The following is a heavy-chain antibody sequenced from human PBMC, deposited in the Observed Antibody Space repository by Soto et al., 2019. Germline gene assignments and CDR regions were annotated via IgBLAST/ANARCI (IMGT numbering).Heavy chain of an antibody. CDR1: GFTFSSYG. CDR3: AKGGLPGYFSSEIFGLVIKDFDY. J-gene: IGHJ4*02. Sequence: QVQLVESGGGVVQPGRSLRLSCAASGFTFSSYGMHWVRQAPGKGLEWVAVISYDGSNKYYADSVKGRFTISRDNSKNSLYLQMNSLRDEAKAVYYCAKGGLPGYFSSEIFGLVIKDFDYWGQGTLVTVSS. D-gene: IGHD3-3*01. CDR2: ISYDGSNK. V-gene: IGHV3-30*18.